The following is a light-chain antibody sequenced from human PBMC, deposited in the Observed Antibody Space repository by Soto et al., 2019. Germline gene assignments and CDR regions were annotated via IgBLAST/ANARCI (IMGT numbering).Light chain of an antibody. CDR1: QSVSTSY. J-gene: IGKJ4*01. CDR3: QQYGSSPLT. CDR2: GAS. Sequence: EIVLTQSPGTLSLSPGARATLSCRASQSVSTSYLAWYQQKPGQAPRLLIYGASRRATGIPDRFSGSGAGTDFTLTISRLEPEGFAVYYWQQYGSSPLTFGGGPKVEIK. V-gene: IGKV3-20*01.